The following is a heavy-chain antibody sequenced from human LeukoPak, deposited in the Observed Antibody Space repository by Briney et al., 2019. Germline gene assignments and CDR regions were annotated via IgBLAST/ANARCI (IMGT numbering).Heavy chain of an antibody. D-gene: IGHD6-6*01. CDR2: IIPIFGTA. CDR1: GGTFSSYA. J-gene: IGHJ4*02. Sequence: ASVNVSCKASGGTFSSYAISWVRQAPGQGLEWMGGIIPIFGTANYAQKFQGRVTITADESTSTAYMELSSLRSEDTAVYYCAIISSSSAGIYYFDYWGQGTLVTVSS. CDR3: AIISSSSAGIYYFDY. V-gene: IGHV1-69*13.